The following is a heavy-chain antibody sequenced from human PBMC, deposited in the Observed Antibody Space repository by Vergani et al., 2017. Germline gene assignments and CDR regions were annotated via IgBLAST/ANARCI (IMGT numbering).Heavy chain of an antibody. Sequence: QVQLQESGPGLVKPSETLSLTCTVSGGSISSYYWSWIRHPPGKGLEWIGYIYYSGSTNYNPSLKSRVTISVDTSKNQFSLKLSSVTAADTAVYYCASFGGSYDSSGYYWGQGTLVTVSS. V-gene: IGHV4-59*01. CDR3: ASFGGSYDSSGYY. CDR1: GGSISSYY. CDR2: IYYSGST. J-gene: IGHJ4*02. D-gene: IGHD3-22*01.